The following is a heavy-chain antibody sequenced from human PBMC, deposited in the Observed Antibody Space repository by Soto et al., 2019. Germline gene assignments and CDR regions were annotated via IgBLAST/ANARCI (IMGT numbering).Heavy chain of an antibody. CDR3: ARCSASWYWLDP. J-gene: IGHJ5*02. Sequence: PSETLSLTCSVSGDSIDNGAYYWTWIRQHPVKGLEWLGYIYYTGRTAYSPSLKSRLTISLDTPKNQFSLSLSSVTAADTAVYYCARCSASWYWLDPWGQGSLVTVSS. D-gene: IGHD6-13*01. CDR2: IYYTGRT. CDR1: GDSIDNGAYY. V-gene: IGHV4-31*03.